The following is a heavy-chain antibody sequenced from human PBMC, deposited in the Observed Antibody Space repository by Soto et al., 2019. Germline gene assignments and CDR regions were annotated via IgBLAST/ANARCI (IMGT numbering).Heavy chain of an antibody. J-gene: IGHJ4*02. CDR3: ARESEDLTSNFDY. CDR1: GFTFTRYS. CDR2: ISSTTNYI. V-gene: IGHV3-21*01. Sequence: EVQLVESGGGLVKPGGSRRLSCAASGFTFTRYSMNWAGKAPGKGLEWVSSISSTTNYIYYADSMKGRFTVSRDNAKNSVYLEMNSLSAEDTAVYYCARESEDLTSNFDYWGQGTLVTVSS.